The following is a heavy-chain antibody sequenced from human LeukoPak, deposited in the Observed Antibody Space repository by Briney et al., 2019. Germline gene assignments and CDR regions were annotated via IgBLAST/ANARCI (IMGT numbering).Heavy chain of an antibody. D-gene: IGHD2-21*02. CDR3: SKRGSDSPSCFQH. J-gene: IGHJ1*01. V-gene: IGHV3-53*01. CDR1: GFTVSSNY. Sequence: PGGSLRLSCAASGFTVSSNYMSWVRQAPGKGLEWVSVIYSGADTHYADSVKGRFTISRDNSKNTLYLQMNSLRAEDTAVYYCSKRGSDSPSCFQHWGQGTLVTVSS. CDR2: IYSGADT.